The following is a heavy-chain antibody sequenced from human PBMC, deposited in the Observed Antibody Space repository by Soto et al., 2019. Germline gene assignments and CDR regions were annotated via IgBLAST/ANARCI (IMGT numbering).Heavy chain of an antibody. D-gene: IGHD2-15*01. J-gene: IGHJ4*02. V-gene: IGHV4-39*01. CDR1: GGSISSSSYF. CDR2: IYYSGST. CDR3: ARHPGYCLYSIDY. Sequence: PSETLSLTCTVYGGSISSSSYFWGWIRQPPGKGLEWIGSIYYSGSTYYNPSLKSRVTISVDTSKSQFSLKLSSVTAADTAVYYCARHPGYCLYSIDYWGQGTLVT.